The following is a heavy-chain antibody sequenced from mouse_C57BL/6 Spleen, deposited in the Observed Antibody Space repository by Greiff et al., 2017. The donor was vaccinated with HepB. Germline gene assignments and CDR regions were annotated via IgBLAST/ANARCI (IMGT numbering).Heavy chain of an antibody. CDR2: IWSGGST. Sequence: VKLMESGPGLVQPSQSLSITCTVSGFSLTSYGVHWVRQSPGKGLEWLGVIWSGGSTDYNAAFISRLSISKDNSKSQVFFKMNSLQADDTAIYYCARNWRYDGYYDAMDYWGQGTSVTVSS. J-gene: IGHJ4*01. CDR1: GFSLTSYG. CDR3: ARNWRYDGYYDAMDY. D-gene: IGHD2-3*01. V-gene: IGHV2-2*01.